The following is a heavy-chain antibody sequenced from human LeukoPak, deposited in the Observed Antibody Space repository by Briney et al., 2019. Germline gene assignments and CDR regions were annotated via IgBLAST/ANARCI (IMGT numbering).Heavy chain of an antibody. D-gene: IGHD2-15*01. CDR2: IYYSGST. CDR3: ARTLGYCSGGSCYSDAFDI. CDR1: GGSISSGGYS. J-gene: IGHJ3*02. Sequence: SETLSLTCAVSGGSISSGGYSWSWIRQPPGKGLEWIGSIYYSGSTYYNPSLKSRVTISVDTSKNQFSLKLNSVTAADTAVYYCARTLGYCSGGSCYSDAFDIWGQGTMVTVSS. V-gene: IGHV4-30-2*03.